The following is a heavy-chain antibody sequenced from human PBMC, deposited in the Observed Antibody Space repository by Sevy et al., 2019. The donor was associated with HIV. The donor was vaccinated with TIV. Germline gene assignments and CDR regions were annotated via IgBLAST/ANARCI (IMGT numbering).Heavy chain of an antibody. CDR3: AHTTVTFSTWYNYYNFHGLDV. CDR2: IYWNDVK. CDR1: GFSLNIDNVG. V-gene: IGHV2-5*01. D-gene: IGHD1-1*01. J-gene: IGHJ6*02. Sequence: SGPTLVKPTQTLRLTCTYSGFSLNIDNVGVGWIRQPPGKALEWLAVIYWNDVKRYSPSLKGRLTITKDASKNQVVLTITTVEPVDTGTYYCAHTTVTFSTWYNYYNFHGLDVWGPGTTVTVSS.